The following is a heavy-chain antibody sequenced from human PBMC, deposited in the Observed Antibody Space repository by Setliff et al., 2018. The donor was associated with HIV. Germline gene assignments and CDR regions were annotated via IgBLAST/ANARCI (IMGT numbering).Heavy chain of an antibody. CDR3: VRGVQSPPHYSYYYMDV. V-gene: IGHV1-69*10. CDR2: IIPILGVA. CDR1: GGTFSNYG. J-gene: IGHJ6*03. D-gene: IGHD3-3*01. Sequence: SVKVSCKAYGGTFSNYGISWVRQAPGQGLEWMGGIIPILGVANYAQRFQGKVTITADKSTSTAYMELTSLRFDDTAMYYCVRGVQSPPHYSYYYMDVWGEGTMVTVSS.